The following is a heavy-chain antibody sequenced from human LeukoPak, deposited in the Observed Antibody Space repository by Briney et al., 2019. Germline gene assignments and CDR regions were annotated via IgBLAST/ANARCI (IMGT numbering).Heavy chain of an antibody. V-gene: IGHV1-24*01. J-gene: IGHJ4*02. CDR2: FDPEDGET. CDR3: AIEPVGGQQLVGFDY. D-gene: IGHD6-13*01. CDR1: GDTLTELS. Sequence: ASVKVSCKVSGDTLTELSTHWVRQAPGKGLEWMGGFDPEDGETIYAQKFQGRVTMTEDTSTDTAYMELSSLRSEDTAVYYCAIEPVGGQQLVGFDYWGQGTLVTVSS.